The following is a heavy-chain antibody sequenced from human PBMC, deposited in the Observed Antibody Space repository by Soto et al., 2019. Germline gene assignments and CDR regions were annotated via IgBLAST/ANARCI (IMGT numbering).Heavy chain of an antibody. J-gene: IGHJ2*01. CDR1: GGSFSGYY. CDR3: ARGPVCGRTVRGYFDL. Sequence: QVQLQQWGAGLLKPSETLSLTCAVYGGSFSGYYWSWIRQPPGKGLEWIGEISHSGTTNYNPSLKSRVTFSVDTSKNQFSLKLSSVTAADTAVFYCARGPVCGRTVRGYFDLWGRGTLVTVSS. D-gene: IGHD2-15*01. CDR2: ISHSGTT. V-gene: IGHV4-34*01.